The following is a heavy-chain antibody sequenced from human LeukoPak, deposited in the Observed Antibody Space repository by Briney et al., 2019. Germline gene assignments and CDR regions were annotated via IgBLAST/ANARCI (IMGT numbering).Heavy chain of an antibody. CDR2: IFYSGST. J-gene: IGHJ3*02. V-gene: IGHV4-39*07. CDR3: ARYKRAAAPADAFDI. CDR1: GGSISTSNYY. D-gene: IGHD6-13*01. Sequence: SETLSLTCTVSGGSISTSNYYWGWIRQPPGKGLEWIGNIFYSGSTYYSPSLRSRVTISLDTSRNQFSLKLNSVTAADTAVYYCARYKRAAAPADAFDIWGQGTMVTVSS.